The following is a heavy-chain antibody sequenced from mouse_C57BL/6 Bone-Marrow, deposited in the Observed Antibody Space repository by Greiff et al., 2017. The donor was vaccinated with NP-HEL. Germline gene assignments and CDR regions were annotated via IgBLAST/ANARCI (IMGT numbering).Heavy chain of an antibody. Sequence: QVQLQQSGAELARPGASVKLSCKASGYTFTSYGISWVKQRTGQGLEWIGEIYPRSGNTYYNEKFKGKATLTADKSSSTAYMELRSLTSDDSAVYFCARMGPLYYGSTYWYFDVWGTGTTVTVSS. CDR1: GYTFTSYG. D-gene: IGHD1-1*01. J-gene: IGHJ1*03. CDR3: ARMGPLYYGSTYWYFDV. V-gene: IGHV1-81*01. CDR2: IYPRSGNT.